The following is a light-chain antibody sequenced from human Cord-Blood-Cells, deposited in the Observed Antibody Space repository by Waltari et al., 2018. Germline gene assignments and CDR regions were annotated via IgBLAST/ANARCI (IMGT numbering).Light chain of an antibody. CDR2: DVS. J-gene: IGLJ1*01. V-gene: IGLV2-14*03. CDR3: SSYTSSSTLYI. CDR1: SSDVGGYNY. Sequence: QSALTQPASVSGSPGQSLTISCTGTSSDVGGYNYVSWYQHHPGKAPKLMIYDVSNRPSAVSTRFSGAKSGNTASLTTSGLQADDDADYYCSSYTSSSTLYIFGTGTKVTVL.